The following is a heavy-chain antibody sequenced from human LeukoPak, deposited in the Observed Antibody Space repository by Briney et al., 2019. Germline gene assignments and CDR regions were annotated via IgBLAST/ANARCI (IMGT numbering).Heavy chain of an antibody. CDR2: IKQDGSEK. J-gene: IGHJ4*02. CDR3: ARFSGMKDFDY. Sequence: GGSLRLSCAASGFTFSNYWMGWIRQAPAKGLEWVANIKQDGSEKYYVDSVKGRFTISRDNAKNSLYLQMNSLRVEDTAVYYCARFSGMKDFDYWGQGTLVTVSS. V-gene: IGHV3-7*01. D-gene: IGHD1-14*01. CDR1: GFTFSNYW.